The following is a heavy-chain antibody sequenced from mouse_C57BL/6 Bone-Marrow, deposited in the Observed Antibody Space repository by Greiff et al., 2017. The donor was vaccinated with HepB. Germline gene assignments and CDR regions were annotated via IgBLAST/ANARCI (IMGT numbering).Heavy chain of an antibody. CDR1: GYTFTSYW. D-gene: IGHD1-1*01. CDR2: IDPSDSYT. J-gene: IGHJ3*01. V-gene: IGHV1-69*01. Sequence: QVQLQQPGAELVMPGASVKLSCKASGYTFTSYWMHWVKQRPGQGLEWIGEIDPSDSYTNYNQKFKGKSTLTVDKSSSTAYRQLSSLTSEDSAVYYCAREFPYYGSSSAWFAYWGQGTLVTVSA. CDR3: AREFPYYGSSSAWFAY.